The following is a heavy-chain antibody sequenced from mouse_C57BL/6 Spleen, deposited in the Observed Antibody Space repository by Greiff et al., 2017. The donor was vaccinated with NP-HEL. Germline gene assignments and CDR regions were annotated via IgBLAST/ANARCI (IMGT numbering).Heavy chain of an antibody. Sequence: QVQLQQPGAELVRPGSSVKLSCKASGYTFTSYWMDWVKQRPGQGLEWIGNIYPSDSETHYNQKFKDKATLTVDKSSSTAYMQLSSLTSEDSAVYYCARTPYAYAMDYWGQGTSVTVSS. CDR1: GYTFTSYW. V-gene: IGHV1-61*01. CDR2: IYPSDSET. J-gene: IGHJ4*01. D-gene: IGHD1-1*01. CDR3: ARTPYAYAMDY.